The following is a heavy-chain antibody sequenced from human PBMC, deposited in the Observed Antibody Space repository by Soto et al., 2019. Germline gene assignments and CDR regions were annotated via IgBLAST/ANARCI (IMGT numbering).Heavy chain of an antibody. J-gene: IGHJ4*01. CDR1: GDSVSGGSYH. Sequence: QVQLQESGPGLVKPSETLSLTCTVSGDSVSGGSYHWSWIRQPPGGGLEWMGYISNSGDANYHPSLKSRISMSVDTSKNQFSLRLSSVTGADTALYYCARDIRGYSRALDFWGHGSLVTVSS. CDR2: ISNSGDA. CDR3: ARDIRGYSRALDF. V-gene: IGHV4-61*01. D-gene: IGHD5-18*01.